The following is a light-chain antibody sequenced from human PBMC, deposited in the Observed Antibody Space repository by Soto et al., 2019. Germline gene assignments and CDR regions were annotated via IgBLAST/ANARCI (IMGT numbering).Light chain of an antibody. J-gene: IGKJ3*01. CDR3: QQRIT. Sequence: EIVLTQSPATLSLSPGERATLSCRASQSVSSSLAWYQQKPGQAPRLLIYDASNRATGIPARFSGSGSGTDFTLTLSSLEPEDFAVYYCQQRITFAPGTKVDI. CDR1: QSVSSS. CDR2: DAS. V-gene: IGKV3-11*01.